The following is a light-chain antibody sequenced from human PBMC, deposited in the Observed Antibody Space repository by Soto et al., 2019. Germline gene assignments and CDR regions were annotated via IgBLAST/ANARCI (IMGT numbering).Light chain of an antibody. J-gene: IGKJ5*01. CDR3: QQRSDWPRIT. CDR1: QSVRSS. V-gene: IGKV3-11*01. CDR2: DAS. Sequence: EIVLTQSPATLSLSPGERATLSCRASQSVRSSLGWYQQKPGQAPRLLIYDASNRAPGIPARFSGSGSGTDFTLTISSLEPEDFAIYFCQQRSDWPRITFGQGTRLEI.